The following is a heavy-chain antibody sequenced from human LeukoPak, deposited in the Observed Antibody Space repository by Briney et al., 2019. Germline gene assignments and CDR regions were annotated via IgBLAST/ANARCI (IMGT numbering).Heavy chain of an antibody. CDR1: GGSIISSDYF. Sequence: SETLSLTCSVSGGSIISSDYFWGWIRQPPGKGLEWIGTIYYDGATQYNPSLKSRVTMSVDTSQNQFSLKLNSVTAADTAVYYCAGADIVVVPQGYYMDVWGKGTTVTVSS. V-gene: IGHV4-39*07. J-gene: IGHJ6*03. CDR3: AGADIVVVPQGYYMDV. D-gene: IGHD2-2*01. CDR2: IYYDGAT.